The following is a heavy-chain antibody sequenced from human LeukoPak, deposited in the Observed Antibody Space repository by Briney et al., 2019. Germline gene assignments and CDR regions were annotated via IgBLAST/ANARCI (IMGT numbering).Heavy chain of an antibody. CDR2: INHSGST. D-gene: IGHD3-3*01. CDR1: GVSITSSY. CDR3: ARATNDAWNPHYTGGLYYMDV. V-gene: IGHV4-59*01. Sequence: SETLSLTCTVSGVSITSSYWTWIRQPPGKGLEWIGNINHSGSTRYKPSLKSRVTISLDMSKNQISLELHSLTATDTAVYYCARATNDAWNPHYTGGLYYMDVWGKGTTVIVSS. J-gene: IGHJ6*03.